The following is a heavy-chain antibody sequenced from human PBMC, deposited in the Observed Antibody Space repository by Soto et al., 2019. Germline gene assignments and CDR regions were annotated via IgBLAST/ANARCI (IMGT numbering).Heavy chain of an antibody. D-gene: IGHD7-27*01. Sequence: PGGSLRLSCAASGFTFSSYAMSWVRQAPGKGLEWVSAISGSSGSTYYADSVKGRSTISRDNSKNTLYLQMNSLRAEDTAVYYCAKDRDWGYYFDYWGQGTLVTVSS. CDR2: ISGSSGST. CDR3: AKDRDWGYYFDY. V-gene: IGHV3-23*01. J-gene: IGHJ4*02. CDR1: GFTFSSYA.